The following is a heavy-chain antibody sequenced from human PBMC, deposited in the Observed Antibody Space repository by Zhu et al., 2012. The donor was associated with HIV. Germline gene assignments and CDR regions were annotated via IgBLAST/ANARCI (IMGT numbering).Heavy chain of an antibody. D-gene: IGHD6-19*01. CDR3: ARPYSSGWYTPSYFDY. CDR2: IYYSGST. Sequence: QVQLQESGPGLVKPSETLSLTCTVSGGSISSSSYYWGWIRQPLGKGLEWIGSIYYSGSTYYNPSLKSRVTISVDTSKNQFSLKLSSVTAADTAVYYCARPYSSGWYTPSYFDYWGQGTLVTVSS. V-gene: IGHV4-39*01. CDR1: GGSISSSSYY. J-gene: IGHJ4*02.